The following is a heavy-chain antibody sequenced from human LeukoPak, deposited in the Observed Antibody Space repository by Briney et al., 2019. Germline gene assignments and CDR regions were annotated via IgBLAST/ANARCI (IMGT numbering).Heavy chain of an antibody. CDR2: ISPNSGGT. CDR1: GYTFTDYY. D-gene: IGHD6-6*01. V-gene: IGHV1-2*02. Sequence: ASVKVSCKASGYTFTDYYIHWVRQAPGQGLEWMGWISPNSGGTNYAQKFQGRVTMTRGTSISTAYMELSRLRSDDTVVYYCARSAPSGRNFDYWGQGTLVTVSS. J-gene: IGHJ4*02. CDR3: ARSAPSGRNFDY.